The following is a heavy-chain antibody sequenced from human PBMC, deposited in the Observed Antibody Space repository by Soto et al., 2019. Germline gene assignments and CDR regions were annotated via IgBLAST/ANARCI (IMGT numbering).Heavy chain of an antibody. CDR2: IFWDGSEE. J-gene: IGHJ6*02. CDR1: GLNFSVNG. V-gene: IGHV3-33*01. Sequence: QGLLVESGGGVVQPGRSLRLSCAASGLNFSVNGMHWVRQAPGKGLEWLALIFWDGSEEYYADSVKGRFTISRDNSKSTLYLQMDSLRADDTAVYYCASQSLNRPKDVWGQGTAVTVSS. CDR3: ASQSLNRPKDV.